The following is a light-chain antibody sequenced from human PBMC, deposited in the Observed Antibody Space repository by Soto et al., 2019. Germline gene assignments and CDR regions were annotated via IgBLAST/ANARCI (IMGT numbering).Light chain of an antibody. Sequence: QAVVTQPASVSGSPGQSITISCTGTSSDVGKYNSVSWYQQHPGKAPKLMIYEVNKRPSGVSNRFSGSKSGNTASLTISGLQAEDETDYYCCSYAGSATLVFGGGTKLTVL. V-gene: IGLV2-23*02. CDR2: EVN. CDR3: CSYAGSATLV. CDR1: SSDVGKYNS. J-gene: IGLJ2*01.